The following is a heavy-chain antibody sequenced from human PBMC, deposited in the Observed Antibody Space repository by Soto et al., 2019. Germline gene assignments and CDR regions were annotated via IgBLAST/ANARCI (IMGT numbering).Heavy chain of an antibody. D-gene: IGHD3-22*01. J-gene: IGHJ4*02. V-gene: IGHV3-74*01. CDR2: INSDGSST. CDR3: ARDPEGDYYDSSGTTNDY. CDR1: GFTFSSYW. Sequence: EVQLVESGGGLVQPGGSLRLSFEASGFTFSSYWMHWVRQAPGKGLVWVSRINSDGSSTSYADSVKGRFTISRDNAKNTLYLQMNSLRAEDTAVYYCARDPEGDYYDSSGTTNDYWGQGTLVTVSS.